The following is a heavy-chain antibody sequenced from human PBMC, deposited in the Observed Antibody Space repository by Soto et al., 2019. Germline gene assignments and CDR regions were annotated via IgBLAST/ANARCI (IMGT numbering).Heavy chain of an antibody. Sequence: PGGSLRLSCASSGFTFNNYAMSWVRQAPGKGLEWVSAISGSGVTPYYADSVKGRFTISRDNSKNTLFLQMNSLRAEDTDVYYCARSPQSGGGSCYDFWGQGSLVTVSS. J-gene: IGHJ4*02. D-gene: IGHD2-15*01. V-gene: IGHV3-23*01. CDR3: ARSPQSGGGSCYDF. CDR1: GFTFNNYA. CDR2: ISGSGVTP.